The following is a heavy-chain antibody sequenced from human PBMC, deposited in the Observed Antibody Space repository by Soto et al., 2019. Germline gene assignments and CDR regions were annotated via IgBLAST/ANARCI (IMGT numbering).Heavy chain of an antibody. D-gene: IGHD6-13*01. CDR1: GGSISSYY. CDR3: ARHRLHSSSWTSPPGYYFDY. Sequence: NPSETLSLTCTVSGGSISSYYWSWIRQPPGKGLEWIGYIYYSGSTNYNPSLKSRVTISVDTSKNQFSLKLSSVTAADTAVYYCARHRLHSSSWTSPPGYYFDYWGQGTLVTVSS. J-gene: IGHJ4*02. V-gene: IGHV4-59*01. CDR2: IYYSGST.